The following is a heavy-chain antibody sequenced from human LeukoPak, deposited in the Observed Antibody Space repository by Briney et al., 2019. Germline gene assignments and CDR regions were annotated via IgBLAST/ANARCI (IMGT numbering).Heavy chain of an antibody. V-gene: IGHV3-33*01. J-gene: IGHJ4*02. D-gene: IGHD3-3*01. CDR3: ARDNDFWSGYYWPFDY. CDR1: GFIFSSYG. CDR2: IWNDENNK. Sequence: PGGSLRLSCAASGFIFSSYGMHWVRQAPGKGLEWVAVIWNDENNKYYADSVEGRFTISRDNSENTLYLQMNSLRAEDTAVYYCARDNDFWSGYYWPFDYWGQGTLVTVSS.